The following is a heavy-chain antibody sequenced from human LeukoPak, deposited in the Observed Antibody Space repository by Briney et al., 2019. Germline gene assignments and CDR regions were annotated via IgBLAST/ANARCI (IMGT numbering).Heavy chain of an antibody. CDR3: ARGSLLQFPPHGWFDP. J-gene: IGHJ5*02. CDR2: IYTSGST. CDR1: GYSISSGYY. Sequence: KPSETLSLTCAVSGYSISSGYYWSWIRQPAGKGLEWIGRIYTSGSTNYNPSLKSRVTISVDTSKNQFSLKLSSVTAADTAVYYCARGSLLQFPPHGWFDPWGQGTLVTVSS. D-gene: IGHD4-11*01. V-gene: IGHV4-61*02.